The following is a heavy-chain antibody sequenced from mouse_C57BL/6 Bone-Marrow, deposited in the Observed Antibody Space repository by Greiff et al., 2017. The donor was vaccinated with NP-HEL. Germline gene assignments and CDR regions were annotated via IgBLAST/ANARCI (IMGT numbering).Heavy chain of an antibody. V-gene: IGHV2-5*01. CDR1: GFSLTSYG. CDR2: IWRGGST. D-gene: IGHD1-1*01. CDR3: AKKGYYGSSYVGFAY. Sequence: QVQLKESGPGLVQPSQSLSITCTVSGFSLTSYGVHWVRQSPGKGLEWLGVIWRGGSTDYNAAFMSRLSITKDNSKSQVFFKMNSLQADDTAIYYCAKKGYYGSSYVGFAYWGQGTLVTVSA. J-gene: IGHJ3*01.